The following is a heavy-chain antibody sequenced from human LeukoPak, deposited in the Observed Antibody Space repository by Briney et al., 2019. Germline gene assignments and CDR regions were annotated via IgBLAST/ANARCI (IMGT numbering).Heavy chain of an antibody. CDR2: ISSNGGST. CDR3: AKDSAFYYIDV. D-gene: IGHD3-10*01. CDR1: GFTFSSYA. V-gene: IGHV3-64*01. Sequence: GGSLRLSCAASGFTFSSYAMHWVRQAPGKGLEYVSAISSNGGSTYYANSVKGRFTISRDNSKNTLYLQMNSLKGDDTAVYYCAKDSAFYYIDVWGKGTTVIISS. J-gene: IGHJ6*03.